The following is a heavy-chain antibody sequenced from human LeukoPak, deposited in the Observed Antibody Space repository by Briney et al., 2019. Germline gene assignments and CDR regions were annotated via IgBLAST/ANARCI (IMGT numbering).Heavy chain of an antibody. CDR2: MNPNSGNT. CDR1: GYTFTSYG. CDR3: ARTGSPGYSSGWYFARDDAFDI. V-gene: IGHV1-8*02. Sequence: GASVKVSCKASGYTFTSYGINWVRQATGQGLEWMGWMNPNSGNTGYAQKFQGRVTMTRNTSISTAYMELSSLRSEDTAVYYCARTGSPGYSSGWYFARDDAFDIWGQGTMVTVSS. D-gene: IGHD6-19*01. J-gene: IGHJ3*02.